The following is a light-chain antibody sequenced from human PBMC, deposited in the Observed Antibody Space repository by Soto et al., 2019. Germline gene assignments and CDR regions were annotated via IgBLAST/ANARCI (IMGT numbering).Light chain of an antibody. CDR1: ENVATSY. CDR3: QEYGRSPYT. Sequence: EMVLTQSPGTLSLSPGERATLSCRASENVATSYLGWYQQKPGQAPRLLISGTSTRATGIPDRFSGAGSGTDFILTISRLEPEDSAIYFCQEYGRSPYTFGLGTKLEIK. V-gene: IGKV3-20*01. CDR2: GTS. J-gene: IGKJ2*01.